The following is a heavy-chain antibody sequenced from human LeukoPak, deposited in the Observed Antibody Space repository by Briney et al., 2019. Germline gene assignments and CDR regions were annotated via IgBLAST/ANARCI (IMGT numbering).Heavy chain of an antibody. D-gene: IGHD2-2*01. CDR1: GFTFSSYA. J-gene: IGHJ4*02. Sequence: PGGSLRLSCAASGFTFSSYAMSWVRQAPGKGLEWVSAISGSGGSTYYADSVKGRFTISRDNSKNTLYLQMNSLRAEDTAVYYCAKGVPLGYCSSTSCYVLDYWGQGTLVTVSS. CDR2: ISGSGGST. CDR3: AKGVPLGYCSSTSCYVLDY. V-gene: IGHV3-23*01.